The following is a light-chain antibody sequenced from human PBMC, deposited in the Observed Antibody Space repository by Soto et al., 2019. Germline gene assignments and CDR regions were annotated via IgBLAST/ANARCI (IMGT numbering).Light chain of an antibody. CDR2: GAS. J-gene: IGKJ1*01. CDR3: QQYAASPRT. Sequence: EIVLTQSPGTLSLSPRERATLSCRASQSVSNAYLAWYQHKVGQSPRLLIYGASNRAPGIPDRFSGSGSGTDFTLTISRLEPEDFAVYYSQQYAASPRTFGQGTQVEVK. CDR1: QSVSNAY. V-gene: IGKV3-20*01.